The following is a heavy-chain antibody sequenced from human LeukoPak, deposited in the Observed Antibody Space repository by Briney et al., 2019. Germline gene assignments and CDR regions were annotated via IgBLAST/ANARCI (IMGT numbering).Heavy chain of an antibody. Sequence: SVKVSCKASGGTFSSYAISWVRQAPGQGLEWMGGIFPIFGTANYAQKFQGRVTITADESTSTAYMELSSLRSEDTAVYYCARAPGVRNGDYALDYWGQGTLVTVSS. CDR3: ARAPGVRNGDYALDY. CDR1: GGTFSSYA. D-gene: IGHD4-17*01. V-gene: IGHV1-69*01. J-gene: IGHJ4*02. CDR2: IFPIFGTA.